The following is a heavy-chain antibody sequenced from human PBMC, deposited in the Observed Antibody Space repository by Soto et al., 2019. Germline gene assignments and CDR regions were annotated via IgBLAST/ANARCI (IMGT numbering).Heavy chain of an antibody. CDR3: ARSDYDFWSGYSNWFDP. J-gene: IGHJ5*02. CDR2: ISSNGGST. D-gene: IGHD3-3*01. V-gene: IGHV3-64*01. CDR1: GFTFSSYA. Sequence: GGSLRLSCAASGFTFSSYAMHWVRQAPGKGLEHVSAISSNGGSTYYANSVKGRFTISRDNSKNTLYLQMGSLRAEDMAVYYCARSDYDFWSGYSNWFDPWGQGTLVTVSS.